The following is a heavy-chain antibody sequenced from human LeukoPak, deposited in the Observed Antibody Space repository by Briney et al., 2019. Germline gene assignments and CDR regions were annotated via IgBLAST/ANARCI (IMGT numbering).Heavy chain of an antibody. Sequence: ASVKVSCKASGYTFTGYYMHWVRQAPGQGLEWMGWINPNSGGTNYAQKVQGRVTMARDTSISTAYMELSRLRSDGTAVYYCARDRQQPSNDAFDIWGQGTMVTVSS. CDR3: ARDRQQPSNDAFDI. V-gene: IGHV1-2*02. D-gene: IGHD6-13*01. J-gene: IGHJ3*02. CDR2: INPNSGGT. CDR1: GYTFTGYY.